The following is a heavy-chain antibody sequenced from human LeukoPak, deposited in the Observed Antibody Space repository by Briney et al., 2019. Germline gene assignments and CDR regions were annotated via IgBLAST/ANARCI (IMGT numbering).Heavy chain of an antibody. Sequence: PSETLSLTCTVSGGSISGSSYYWAWIRQPPGKGLEWIGSGFYSGSAYYNPSLKSRVTISVDTSKNQFSLNLSSVTAADTAVYYCARGHYYDFWSGYYYYGMDVWGQGTTVTVSS. CDR1: GGSISGSSYY. CDR3: ARGHYYDFWSGYYYYGMDV. CDR2: GFYSGSA. J-gene: IGHJ6*02. V-gene: IGHV4-39*07. D-gene: IGHD3-3*01.